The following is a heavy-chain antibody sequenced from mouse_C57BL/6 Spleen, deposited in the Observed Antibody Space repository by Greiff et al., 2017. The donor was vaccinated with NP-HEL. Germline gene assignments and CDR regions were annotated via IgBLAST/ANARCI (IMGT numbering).Heavy chain of an antibody. V-gene: IGHV1-69*01. J-gene: IGHJ4*01. Sequence: QVQLQQPGAELVMPGASVKLSCKASGYTFTSYWMHWVKQRPGQGLEWIGEIAPSDSYTNYNQKFKGKSTLTVDKSSSTASMQLSSLTSEDSAVYYGATTVEATRAMGDWGQGTSVTVAS. CDR1: GYTFTSYW. D-gene: IGHD1-1*01. CDR2: IAPSDSYT. CDR3: ATTVEATRAMGD.